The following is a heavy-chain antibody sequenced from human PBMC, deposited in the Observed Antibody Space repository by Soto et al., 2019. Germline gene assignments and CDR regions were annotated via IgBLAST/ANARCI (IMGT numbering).Heavy chain of an antibody. D-gene: IGHD6-13*01. CDR1: GGSFSGYY. Sequence: PSETLSLTCAVYGGSFSGYYWSWIRQPPGKGLEWIGEINHSGSTNYNPSLKSRVTISVDTSKNQFSLKLSSVTAADTAVYYCARMATIAAAGNYYYYYYGMDVWGQGTTITVSS. V-gene: IGHV4-34*01. CDR2: INHSGST. CDR3: ARMATIAAAGNYYYYYYGMDV. J-gene: IGHJ6*02.